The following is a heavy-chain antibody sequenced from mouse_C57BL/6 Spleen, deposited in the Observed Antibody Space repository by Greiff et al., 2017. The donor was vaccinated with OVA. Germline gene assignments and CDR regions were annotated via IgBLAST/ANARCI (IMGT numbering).Heavy chain of an antibody. J-gene: IGHJ1*03. CDR2: ISNKANGFST. V-gene: IGHV7-3*01. CDR1: GFTFTDYE. Sequence: EVKLVESGGGLVQPGGSLSLSCAASGFTFTDYEMRWVRQPPGKALEWLAFISNKANGFSTAYTVSVKGRFTISSDNSQSILYLQMNALGAKDSASYYSARYLDVWGTGTTVTVSS. CDR3: ARYLDV.